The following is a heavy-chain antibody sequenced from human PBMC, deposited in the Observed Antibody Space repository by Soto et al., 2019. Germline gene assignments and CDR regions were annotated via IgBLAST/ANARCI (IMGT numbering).Heavy chain of an antibody. J-gene: IGHJ4*02. V-gene: IGHV3-7*01. CDR2: IKQDGSEK. D-gene: IGHD1-26*01. Sequence: GGSLRLSCAASGYTFSSYWMSWVRQAPGKGLEWVANIKQDGSEKYYVDSVKGRFTISRDNAKNSLYLQMNSLRAEDTAVYYCARRGITGATKAYYFDYWGQGTLVTVS. CDR1: GYTFSSYW. CDR3: ARRGITGATKAYYFDY.